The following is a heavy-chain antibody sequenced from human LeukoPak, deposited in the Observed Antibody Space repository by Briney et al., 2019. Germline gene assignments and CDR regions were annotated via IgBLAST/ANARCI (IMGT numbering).Heavy chain of an antibody. CDR2: IIPIFGTA. J-gene: IGHJ4*02. Sequence: GASVKVSCKASGGTFSSYAISWVRQAPGQGLEWMGGIIPIFGTANYAQKFQGRVTITADESTSTVYMELSSLRSEDTAVYYCARGSGGSGWYVSAGLGFDYWGQGTLVTVSS. CDR3: ARGSGGSGWYVSAGLGFDY. V-gene: IGHV1-69*13. D-gene: IGHD6-19*01. CDR1: GGTFSSYA.